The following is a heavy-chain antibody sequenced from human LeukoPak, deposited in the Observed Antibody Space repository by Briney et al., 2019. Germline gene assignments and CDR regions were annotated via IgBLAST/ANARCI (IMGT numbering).Heavy chain of an antibody. Sequence: SETLSLTCTVSGGSISSGSYYWSWIRQPAGKGLEWIGRIYTSGSTNYNPSLKSRVTISVDTSKNQFSLKLSSVTATDTAVYYCARVSGTYYDILTGYPNWFDPWGQGTLVTVSS. CDR2: IYTSGST. V-gene: IGHV4-61*02. D-gene: IGHD3-9*01. CDR1: GGSISSGSYY. J-gene: IGHJ5*02. CDR3: ARVSGTYYDILTGYPNWFDP.